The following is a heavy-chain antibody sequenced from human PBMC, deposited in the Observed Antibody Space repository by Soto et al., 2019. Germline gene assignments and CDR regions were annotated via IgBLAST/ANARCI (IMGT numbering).Heavy chain of an antibody. CDR2: ISTSSSTI. Sequence: EVQLVASGGGLVQPGGSLRLSCAASEFTFSSYSMNWVRQAPGKGLEWVSYISTSSSTIYHADSVKGRFTISRDNAKNSLYLQMNSLREGGTAVYYCARDGGSFLRYLDLLGRGTLVTVSS. D-gene: IGHD1-26*01. V-gene: IGHV3-48*02. J-gene: IGHJ2*01. CDR1: EFTFSSYS. CDR3: ARDGGSFLRYLDL.